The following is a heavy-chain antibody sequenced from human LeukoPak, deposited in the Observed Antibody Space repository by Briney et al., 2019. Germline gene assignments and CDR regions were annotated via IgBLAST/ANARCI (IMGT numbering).Heavy chain of an antibody. J-gene: IGHJ4*02. CDR1: GYSFTGYF. CDR3: ARGNMEWLPFDY. V-gene: IGHV1-2*02. CDR2: INPNSGGT. Sequence: ASVKVSCKASGYSFTGYFIHWVRQAPGQGLEWMGWINPNSGGTKYTQKFQGRVTMTRHTSISTAYMELSRLRSDDRAVYYCARGNMEWLPFDYWGQGTLVTVSS. D-gene: IGHD5-12*01.